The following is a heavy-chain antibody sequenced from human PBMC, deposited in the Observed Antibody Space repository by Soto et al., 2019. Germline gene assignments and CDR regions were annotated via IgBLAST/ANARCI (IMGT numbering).Heavy chain of an antibody. V-gene: IGHV4-59*08. CDR1: GGAISIYY. Sequence: QVQLQESGPGLVKPSETLSLTCTVSGGAISIYYWSWIRQPPGKGLEWIGYVYNSGSTNYNPSLKSRVAISVDSSKNQFSLKRSSVTAAGTAVYYCATPRVRGSYSPGFDPWGQGTLVTVSS. CDR2: VYNSGST. D-gene: IGHD1-26*01. CDR3: ATPRVRGSYSPGFDP. J-gene: IGHJ5*02.